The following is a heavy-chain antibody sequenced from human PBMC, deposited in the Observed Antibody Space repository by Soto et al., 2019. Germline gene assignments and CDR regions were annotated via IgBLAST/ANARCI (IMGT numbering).Heavy chain of an antibody. CDR1: GFTFSSYA. CDR2: ISGSGGST. CDR3: AKGVPGPGRIPQSIYY. V-gene: IGHV3-23*01. J-gene: IGHJ4*02. D-gene: IGHD3-10*01. Sequence: GGSLRLSCAASGFTFSSYAMSWVRQAPGKGLEWVSAISGSGGSTYYADSVKGRFTISRDNSKNTLYLQMNSLRAEDTAVYYCAKGVPGPGRIPQSIYYWGQGTLVTVSS.